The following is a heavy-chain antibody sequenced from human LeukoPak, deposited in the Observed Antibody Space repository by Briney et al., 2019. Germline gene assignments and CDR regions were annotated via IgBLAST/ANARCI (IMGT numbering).Heavy chain of an antibody. CDR3: ARPHYDILTGYMYYFDY. D-gene: IGHD3-9*01. J-gene: IGHJ4*02. CDR1: GFTFSSYA. Sequence: GGSLRLSCAASGFTFSSYAMTWVRQAPGKGLEWVSHITGSGASTYYADSVKGRFTISRDNSNNSLYLQMNSLRADVTAVYYCARPHYDILTGYMYYFDYWGQGTLVTVSS. V-gene: IGHV3-23*01. CDR2: ITGSGAST.